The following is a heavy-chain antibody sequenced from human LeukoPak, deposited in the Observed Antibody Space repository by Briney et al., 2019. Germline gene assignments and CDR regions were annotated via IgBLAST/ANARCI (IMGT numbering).Heavy chain of an antibody. CDR1: GFTVSRNY. J-gene: IGHJ4*02. Sequence: GGSLRLSCAASGFTVSRNYMSWVGRAPGKGLGGFSVIYGGDNTYYADSVKGRFTIFRDDSKNTLYLQMNSLRAEDTAVYYCARGGDEYNIQYYFDYWGQGTLVTVSS. V-gene: IGHV3-53*01. D-gene: IGHD5-24*01. CDR2: IYGGDNT. CDR3: ARGGDEYNIQYYFDY.